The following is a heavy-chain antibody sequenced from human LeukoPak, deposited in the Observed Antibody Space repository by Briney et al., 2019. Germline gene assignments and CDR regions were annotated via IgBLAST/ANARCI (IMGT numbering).Heavy chain of an antibody. CDR2: INHSGST. Sequence: SETLSLTCAVYGGSFSGYYWSWIREPPGKGLEWIGEINHSGSTNYNPSLKSRVTISVDTSKNQFSLKLSSVTAADTAVYYCARDYDSSLSHWGQGTLVTVSS. V-gene: IGHV4-34*01. CDR3: ARDYDSSLSH. CDR1: GGSFSGYY. J-gene: IGHJ4*02. D-gene: IGHD3-22*01.